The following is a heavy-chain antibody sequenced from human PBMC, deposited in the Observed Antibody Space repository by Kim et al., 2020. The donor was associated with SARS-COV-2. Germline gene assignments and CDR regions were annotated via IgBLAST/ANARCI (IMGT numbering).Heavy chain of an antibody. D-gene: IGHD6-25*01. CDR1: GNSFSTSW. CDR2: IWPGDSTV. J-gene: IGHJ6*02. Sequence: GESLKISCQGSGNSFSTSWIAWVGQMPGRGLEWMGVIWPGDSTVKYNPSFEGHITISADNSIDTVYLEWPNLRASDSATYFCAHRGAAAAYAMDVWGQGTTVTVS. V-gene: IGHV5-51*01. CDR3: AHRGAAAAYAMDV.